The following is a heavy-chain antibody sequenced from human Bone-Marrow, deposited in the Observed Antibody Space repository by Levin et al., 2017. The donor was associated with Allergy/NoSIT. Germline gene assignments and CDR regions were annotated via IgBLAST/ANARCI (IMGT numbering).Heavy chain of an antibody. D-gene: IGHD5-18*01. CDR3: ARIDSRIQLWLLVY. Sequence: SGPTLLKPTQTLTLTCTFSGFSLSTSGMCVSWIRQPPGKALEWLALIDWDDDKYYSTSLKTRLTISKDTSKNQVVLTMTNMDPVDTATYYCARIDSRIQLWLLVYWGQGTLVIVSS. CDR1: GFSLSTSGMC. CDR2: IDWDDDK. J-gene: IGHJ4*02. V-gene: IGHV2-70*01.